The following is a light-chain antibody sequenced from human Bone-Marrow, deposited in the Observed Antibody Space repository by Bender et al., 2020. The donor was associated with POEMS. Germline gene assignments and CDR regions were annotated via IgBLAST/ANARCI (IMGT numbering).Light chain of an antibody. CDR3: QSYDSSLSGVV. V-gene: IGLV3-1*01. Sequence: SYEVTQPPSVSVSPGQTASITCSGDDLGDKYVAWYQQKPGQSPVLVIYQDTKRPSGIPDRFSGSRSGTSASLAITGLQAEDEADYYCQSYDSSLSGVVFGGGTRLTVL. CDR2: QDT. CDR1: DLGDKY. J-gene: IGLJ2*01.